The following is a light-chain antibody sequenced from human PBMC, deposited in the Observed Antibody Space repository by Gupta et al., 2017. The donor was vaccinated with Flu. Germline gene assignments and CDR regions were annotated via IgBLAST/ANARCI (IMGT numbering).Light chain of an antibody. J-gene: IGKJ3*01. CDR2: LGS. Sequence: EMVVTQCPISLPVTPGEPASISCRSSQSLLHSNGYNYLDWYLQKPGQSPQLLIYLGSNRASGAPDMCSSSGSSTYFTLKISIVEADDVGVYYCMQALQTPPTFGPGTKVDIK. CDR1: QSLLHSNGYNY. CDR3: MQALQTPPT. V-gene: IGKV2-28*01.